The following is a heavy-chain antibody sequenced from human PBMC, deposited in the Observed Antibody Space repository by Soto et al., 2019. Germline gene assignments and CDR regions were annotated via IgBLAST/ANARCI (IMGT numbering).Heavy chain of an antibody. CDR2: IIPIFGTA. Sequence: SVKVSCKASGGTFSSYAISWVRQAPGQGLEWMGGIIPIFGTANYAQKFQGRVTITADESTSTAYMELSSLRSEDTAVYYCASASRSGYDYRARNRRDYWGQGTLVTVSS. D-gene: IGHD5-12*01. CDR3: ASASRSGYDYRARNRRDY. J-gene: IGHJ4*02. V-gene: IGHV1-69*13. CDR1: GGTFSSYA.